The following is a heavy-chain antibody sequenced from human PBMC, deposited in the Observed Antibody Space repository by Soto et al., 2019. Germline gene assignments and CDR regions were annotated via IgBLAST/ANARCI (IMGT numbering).Heavy chain of an antibody. CDR3: ATVATGSYDWFAP. V-gene: IGHV3-74*01. CDR2: INSDGSRT. CDR1: GFTFSTYY. J-gene: IGHJ5*02. Sequence: EMQLVESGGGLGQPGGSLRLSCAASGFTFSTYYMHWVRQAPGKGLVWVSRINSDGSRTNYADSVKGRFTTFRDNAKNTLYLQLNSPTAEDTAVYYWATVATGSYDWFAPWGQGTLVTVSS. D-gene: IGHD1-26*01.